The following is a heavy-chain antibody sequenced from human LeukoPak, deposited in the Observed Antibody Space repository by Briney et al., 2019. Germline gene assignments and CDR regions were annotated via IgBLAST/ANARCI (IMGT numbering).Heavy chain of an antibody. CDR1: GFIFSSYW. V-gene: IGHV3-7*01. CDR3: ARRRWGVTKNSDAFYI. D-gene: IGHD4-17*01. CDR2: IKQIGSEK. Sequence: GGSLRLSCAASGFIFSSYWMSWVRQAPGKGLEWVANIKQIGSEKHYADSVKGRFTISRDNAKNSLDLQMNSLKAEETAVYYCARRRWGVTKNSDAFYIWGQGTMVTVPS. J-gene: IGHJ3*02.